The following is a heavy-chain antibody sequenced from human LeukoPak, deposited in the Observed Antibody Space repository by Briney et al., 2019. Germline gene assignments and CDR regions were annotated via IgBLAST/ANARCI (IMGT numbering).Heavy chain of an antibody. Sequence: SETLSLTCAVYGGSISGFYYTWIRQPPGKGREWIGEIDHSGDTNYNPSLKSRATISIDTSKSQVFLKVTSVTASDAALYYCARGSPFQEWGQGTLVTVSS. CDR2: IDHSGDT. V-gene: IGHV4-34*01. CDR1: GGSISGFY. CDR3: ARGSPFQE. J-gene: IGHJ4*02.